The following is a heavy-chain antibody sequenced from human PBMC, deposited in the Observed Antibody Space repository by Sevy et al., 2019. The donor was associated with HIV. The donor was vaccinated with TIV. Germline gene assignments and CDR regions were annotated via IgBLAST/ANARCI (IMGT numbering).Heavy chain of an antibody. CDR1: GGTFSSYA. CDR3: ARQRRLAAAGIVPGWFDP. Sequence: ASVKVSCKASGGTFSSYAISWVRQAPGQGLEWMGRIIPILGTANYAQKFQGRVTIAQDESTGTAYMKLSSLRSEDTAVYYCARQRRLAAAGIVPGWFDPWGQGTLVTVSS. D-gene: IGHD6-13*01. CDR2: IIPILGTA. V-gene: IGHV1-69*13. J-gene: IGHJ5*02.